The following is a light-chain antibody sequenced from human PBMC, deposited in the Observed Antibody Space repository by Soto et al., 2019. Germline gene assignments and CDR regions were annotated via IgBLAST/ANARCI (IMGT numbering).Light chain of an antibody. CDR2: DVS. V-gene: IGLV2-14*01. CDR3: SSYTSSSTPYV. Sequence: QSALTQPASVSGSPGQAITISCTGTSSDGGGYNYVSWYQQHPGKAPQLMIYDVSNRPSGVSNRFSGSKSGNTASLTISGLQAEDEADYYCSSYTSSSTPYVFGTGTKLTVL. CDR1: SSDGGGYNY. J-gene: IGLJ1*01.